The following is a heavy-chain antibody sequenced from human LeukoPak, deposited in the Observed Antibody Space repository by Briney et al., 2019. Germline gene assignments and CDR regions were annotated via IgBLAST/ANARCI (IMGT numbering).Heavy chain of an antibody. J-gene: IGHJ4*02. CDR1: GYSISNGYY. CDR2: IYHRGST. CDR3: ARGAEYYAIWRGYAGYSDY. V-gene: IGHV4-38-2*02. Sequence: SETLSLTCTVSGYSISNGYYWGWIRQPPGQGLEWVGSIYHRGSTYYNPSLRSRVTISLDRSKKKFSLKLTSVTVADTAVYFCARGAEYYAIWRGYAGYSDYWGQGISVTVSS. D-gene: IGHD3-3*01.